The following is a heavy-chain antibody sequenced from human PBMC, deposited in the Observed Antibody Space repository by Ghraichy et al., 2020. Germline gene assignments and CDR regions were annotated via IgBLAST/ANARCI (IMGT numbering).Heavy chain of an antibody. D-gene: IGHD2-15*01. J-gene: IGHJ5*02. CDR2: ISAYSGDT. Sequence: ASVKVSCKASGYTFTSYGITWVRQAPGQGLEWMGWISAYSGDTSYAQKLQGRVTMTTDTSTSTAYMEVRSLRSDDTAVYYCARARLGYCSGGSCYSEYNWFDPWGQGTLVTVSS. CDR1: GYTFTSYG. CDR3: ARARLGYCSGGSCYSEYNWFDP. V-gene: IGHV1-18*04.